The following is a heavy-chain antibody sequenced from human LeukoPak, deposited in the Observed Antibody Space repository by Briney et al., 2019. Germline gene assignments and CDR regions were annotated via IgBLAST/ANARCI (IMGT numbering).Heavy chain of an antibody. CDR3: ARDGYYGMDV. CDR1: GGSISSGGYS. J-gene: IGHJ6*02. V-gene: IGHV4-30-2*01. CDR2: IYHSGST. Sequence: PSQTLSLTCAVSGGSISSGGYSWSWIRQPPGKGLEWIGYIYHSGSTYYNPSLKSRVTISVDRSKNQFSLKLSSVTAADTAVYYCARDGYYGMDVWGQGTTVTVSS.